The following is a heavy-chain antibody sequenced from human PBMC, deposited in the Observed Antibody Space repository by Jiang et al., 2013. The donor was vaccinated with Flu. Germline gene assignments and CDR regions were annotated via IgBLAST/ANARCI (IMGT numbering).Heavy chain of an antibody. J-gene: IGHJ4*02. V-gene: IGHV3-23*01. Sequence: EVQLLESGGGLVQPGGSLRLSCAPSGFTFSNYAMNWVRQAPGKGLEWVSTISSRGDTPFYADSVNGRFTISRDNSKSTLYLQMNSLRAEDTAVYYCAYGSGSYWGQFDYWGQGTLVTVSS. CDR3: AYGSGSYWGQFDY. D-gene: IGHD3-10*01. CDR2: ISSRGDTP. CDR1: GFTFSNYA.